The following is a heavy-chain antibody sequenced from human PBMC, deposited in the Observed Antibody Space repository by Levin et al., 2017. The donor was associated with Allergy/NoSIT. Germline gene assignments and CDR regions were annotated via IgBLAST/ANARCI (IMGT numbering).Heavy chain of an antibody. CDR3: AKDRRITMV. J-gene: IGHJ4*02. Sequence: PGGSLRLSCAASGFTFSASAMSWVRQAPGKGLQWVSSISTGGSTTYYADSVKGRFTISRDNSKNTLYLQMNSLRAEDTAIYYCAKDRRITMVGGQGTLVTVSS. V-gene: IGHV3-23*01. CDR2: ISTGGSTT. CDR1: GFTFSASA. D-gene: IGHD3-10*01.